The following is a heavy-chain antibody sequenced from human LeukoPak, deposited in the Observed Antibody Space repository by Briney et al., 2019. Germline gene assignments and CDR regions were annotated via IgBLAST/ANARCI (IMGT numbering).Heavy chain of an antibody. CDR3: AKDIGDQWLLLRGAFDI. CDR1: GFSFSGYG. J-gene: IGHJ3*02. V-gene: IGHV3-30*02. D-gene: IGHD3-22*01. CDR2: IRYDGSNE. Sequence: GGSLRLSCAASGFSFSGYGMHWVRQAPGKGLEWVAFIRYDGSNEYYADSVKGRFTISRDNSKNTLYLQMNSLRAEDTAVYYCAKDIGDQWLLLRGAFDIWGQGTMVTVSS.